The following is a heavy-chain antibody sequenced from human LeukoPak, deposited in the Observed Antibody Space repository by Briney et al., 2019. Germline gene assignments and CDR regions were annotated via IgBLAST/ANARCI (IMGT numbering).Heavy chain of an antibody. CDR1: GGSISSYY. V-gene: IGHV4-59*08. CDR2: IYYSGST. Sequence: PSETLSLTCTVSGGSISSYYWSWIRQPPGKGLEWIGYIYYSGSTNYNPSLKSRVTISVDTSKNQFSLKLSSVTAADTAVFYCARRLPPGAFDIWGQGTMVTVSS. J-gene: IGHJ3*02. CDR3: ARRLPPGAFDI.